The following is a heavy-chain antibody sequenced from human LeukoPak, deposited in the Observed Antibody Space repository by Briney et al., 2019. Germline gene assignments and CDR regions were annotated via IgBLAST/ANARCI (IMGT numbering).Heavy chain of an antibody. CDR1: GFTFSSYS. CDR3: ARDRQWLARQFDY. J-gene: IGHJ4*02. CDR2: ISSSSSYI. V-gene: IGHV3-21*01. Sequence: PGRSLRLSCAASGFTFSSYSMNWVRQAPGKGLEWVSSISSSSSYIYYADSVKGRFTISRDNAKNSLYLQMNSLRAEDTAVYYCARDRQWLARQFDYWGQGTLVTVSS. D-gene: IGHD6-19*01.